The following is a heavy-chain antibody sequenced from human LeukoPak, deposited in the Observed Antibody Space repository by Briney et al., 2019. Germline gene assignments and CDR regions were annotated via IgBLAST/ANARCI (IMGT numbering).Heavy chain of an antibody. CDR2: IYPGDSDT. V-gene: IGHV5-51*01. CDR1: GYRFTSYW. J-gene: IGHJ3*02. Sequence: GESLKISCKGSGYRFTSYWIGWARQMPGKALELMGIIYPGDSDTRYSPSFQGDATISADKSITTACLPRSSMKASHTPMYNRARPRRYYERDDAFDIWGQGTMVTVSS. CDR3: ARPRRYYERDDAFDI. D-gene: IGHD3-22*01.